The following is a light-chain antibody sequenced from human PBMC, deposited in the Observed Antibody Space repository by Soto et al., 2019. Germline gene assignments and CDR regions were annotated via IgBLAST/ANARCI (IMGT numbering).Light chain of an antibody. CDR1: QSLRHGSGYNY. V-gene: IGKV2-28*01. CDR2: LGS. J-gene: IGKJ4*01. CDR3: MQVLQEPLT. Sequence: DIVMTQSPLSLPVTPGEPASLSCRSSQSLRHGSGYNYLDWYLQKPGQSPQLVIYLGSNRASGVPDRVSCNGPGTDFTLKIRRVEAGHVGRDYCMQVLQEPLTFGGGTKVQIK.